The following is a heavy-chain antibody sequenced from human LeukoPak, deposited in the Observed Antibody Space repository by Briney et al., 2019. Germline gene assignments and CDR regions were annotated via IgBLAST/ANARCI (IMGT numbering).Heavy chain of an antibody. D-gene: IGHD6-25*01. J-gene: IGHJ2*01. Sequence: GGSLRLCCSASGFTFRSYDMNWVRQAPGKGLEWLSYISSSGDTIYYADSLKGRLTISRDNARNSLYLQINSLRAEDTAIYYCARDFGGTAARWYFDLWGRGTLVTVSS. CDR2: ISSSGDTI. V-gene: IGHV3-48*03. CDR3: ARDFGGTAARWYFDL. CDR1: GFTFRSYD.